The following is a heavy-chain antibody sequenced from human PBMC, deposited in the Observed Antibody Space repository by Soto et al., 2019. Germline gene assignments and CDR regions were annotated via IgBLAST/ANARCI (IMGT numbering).Heavy chain of an antibody. CDR2: INHSGST. Sequence: SETLSLTCAVYCGSFSGYYWSWIRQPPGKGLEWIGEINHSGSTNYNPSLKSRVTISVDTSKNQFSLKLSSVTAADTAVYYCARVRRLPLYYYYMEVWGKGTTVTVSS. V-gene: IGHV4-34*01. J-gene: IGHJ6*03. CDR1: CGSFSGYY. CDR3: ARVRRLPLYYYYMEV.